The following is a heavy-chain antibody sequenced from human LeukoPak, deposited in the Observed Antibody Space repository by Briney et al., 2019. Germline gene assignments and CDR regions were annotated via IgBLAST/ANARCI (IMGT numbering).Heavy chain of an antibody. CDR1: GFTFSRFW. Sequence: GGSLRLSCAASGFTFSRFWMSWVRQAPGKGLEWVANIKQDGSEKYYVDSVKGRFTISRDNAKNSLYLQMNSLRAEDTALYYCARSAAANGIYFDYWGQGTLVTVSS. D-gene: IGHD6-13*01. J-gene: IGHJ4*02. V-gene: IGHV3-7*03. CDR3: ARSAAANGIYFDY. CDR2: IKQDGSEK.